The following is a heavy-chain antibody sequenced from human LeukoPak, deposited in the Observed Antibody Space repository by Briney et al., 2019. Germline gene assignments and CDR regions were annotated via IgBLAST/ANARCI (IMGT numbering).Heavy chain of an antibody. V-gene: IGHV4-34*01. CDR1: GGSFSGYY. J-gene: IGHJ6*03. CDR3: ARDPGYYYYYMDV. Sequence: SETLSLTCAVYGGSFSGYYWSWIRQPPGKGLEWIGEINHSGSTNYNPPLKSRVTISVDTSKNQFSLKLSSVTAADTAVYYCARDPGYYYYYMDVWGKGTTVTVSS. CDR2: INHSGST.